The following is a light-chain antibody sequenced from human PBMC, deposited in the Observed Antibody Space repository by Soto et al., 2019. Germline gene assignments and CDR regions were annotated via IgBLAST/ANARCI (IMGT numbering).Light chain of an antibody. CDR1: SSDVGGYNY. CDR3: SSFTTTSVV. CDR2: EVS. J-gene: IGLJ2*01. Sequence: QSALTQPASVSGSPGQSITISCTGTSSDVGGYNYVSWYQQHPGKAPKLMIYEVSNRPSGVSDRFSGSKSDNTASLTISGLQAEDEADYYCSSFTTTSVVFGGGTKLTVL. V-gene: IGLV2-14*01.